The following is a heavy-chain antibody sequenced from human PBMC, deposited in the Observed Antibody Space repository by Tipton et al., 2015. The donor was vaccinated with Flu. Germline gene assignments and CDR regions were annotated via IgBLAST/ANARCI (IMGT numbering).Heavy chain of an antibody. CDR2: IRSEANGGTT. J-gene: IGHJ3*02. D-gene: IGHD3-16*01. CDR1: GFAFGDSA. V-gene: IGHV3-49*04. Sequence: SLRLSCTASGFAFGDSAINWVRQAPGKGLEWVGFIRSEANGGTTRYAESLEGRFTISRDNPKSLVYLQMNSLRTEDTAVYYCSRGLGGKPDTFDIWCQGTMVTVSS. CDR3: SRGLGGKPDTFDI.